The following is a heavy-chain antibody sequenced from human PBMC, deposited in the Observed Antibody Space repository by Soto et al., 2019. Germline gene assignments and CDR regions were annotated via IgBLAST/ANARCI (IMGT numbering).Heavy chain of an antibody. Sequence: GESLKISCQGSGYSFTTYWMSWVGQMPGKGLEWMGKIDPGDSSTNYSPSFRGHITISVDRSINTAHLQFSSLKAADTAVYYCARLEKWYYNYYGLDVWGQGTMVTVYS. CDR3: ARLEKWYYNYYGLDV. J-gene: IGHJ6*02. V-gene: IGHV5-10-1*01. D-gene: IGHD1-26*01. CDR2: IDPGDSST. CDR1: GYSFTTYW.